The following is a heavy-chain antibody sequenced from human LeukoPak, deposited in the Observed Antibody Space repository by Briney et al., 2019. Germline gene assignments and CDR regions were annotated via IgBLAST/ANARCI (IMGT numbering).Heavy chain of an antibody. D-gene: IGHD3-9*01. CDR1: GFTFSSYS. CDR3: ARDPTYYDILTGYYNVYY. J-gene: IGHJ4*02. CDR2: ISSSSSYI. V-gene: IGHV3-21*01. Sequence: GGSLRLSCAASGFTFSSYSMNWVRQAPGKGLEWVSSISSSSSYIYYADSVKGRFTISRDNAKNSLYLQMNSLRAEDTVVYYCARDPTYYDILTGYYNVYYWGQGTLVTVSS.